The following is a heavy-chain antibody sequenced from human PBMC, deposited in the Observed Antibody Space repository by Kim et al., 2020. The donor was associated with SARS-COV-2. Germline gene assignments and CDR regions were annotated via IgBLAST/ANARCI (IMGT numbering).Heavy chain of an antibody. V-gene: IGHV4-31*03. CDR3: ARDRELRPGDYYYGMDV. Sequence: SETLSLTCTVSGGSISSGGYYWSWIRQHPGKGLEWIGYIYYSGSTYYNPSLKSRVTISVDTSKNQFSLKLSSVTAADTAVYYCARDRELRPGDYYYGMDVWGQGTTVTVSS. CDR1: GGSISSGGYY. J-gene: IGHJ6*02. D-gene: IGHD1-26*01. CDR2: IYYSGST.